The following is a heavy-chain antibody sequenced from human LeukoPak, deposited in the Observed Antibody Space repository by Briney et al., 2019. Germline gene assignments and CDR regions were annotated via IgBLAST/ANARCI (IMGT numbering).Heavy chain of an antibody. Sequence: GGSLRLSCAASGFTFSSYGMHWVRQAPGKGLEWVAVIWYDGSNKYYADSVKGRFTIYRDNSKNTLYLQMNSLRAEDTAVYYCARGQSSGWKGGKDFDYWGQGTLVTVSS. D-gene: IGHD6-19*01. CDR1: GFTFSSYG. J-gene: IGHJ4*02. V-gene: IGHV3-33*01. CDR3: ARGQSSGWKGGKDFDY. CDR2: IWYDGSNK.